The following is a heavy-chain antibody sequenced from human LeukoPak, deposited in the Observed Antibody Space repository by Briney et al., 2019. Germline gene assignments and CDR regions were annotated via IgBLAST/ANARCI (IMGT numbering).Heavy chain of an antibody. CDR1: GGSISSYY. D-gene: IGHD3-10*01. CDR3: ARDNNYYGSGSYHDY. J-gene: IGHJ4*02. V-gene: IGHV4-59*12. Sequence: ASETLSLTCTVSGGSISSYYWSWIRQPPGKGLEWIGYIYYSGSTNYNPSLKSRVTISVDTSKNQFSLKLSSVTAADTAVYYCARDNNYYGSGSYHDYWGQGTLVTVSS. CDR2: IYYSGST.